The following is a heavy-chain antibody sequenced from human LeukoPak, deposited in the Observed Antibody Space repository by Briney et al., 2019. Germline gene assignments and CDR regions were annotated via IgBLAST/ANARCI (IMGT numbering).Heavy chain of an antibody. CDR1: GFSFNTYS. CDR3: ARSLRVRGVPDYMDV. D-gene: IGHD3-10*01. Sequence: GGSLRLSCTTSGFSFNTYSMSWVRQAPGKGLEWVSAINDDTPYYTDTVKGRFTISRDNSKNTLYLQMNSLRADDTAVYYCARSLRVRGVPDYMDVWGKGTTVTISS. J-gene: IGHJ6*03. CDR2: INDDTP. V-gene: IGHV3-53*01.